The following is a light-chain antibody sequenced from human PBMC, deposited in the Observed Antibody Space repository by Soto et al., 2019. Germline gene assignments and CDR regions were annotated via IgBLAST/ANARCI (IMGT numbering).Light chain of an antibody. CDR1: HNILYSSDNKNY. CDR2: WES. J-gene: IGKJ1*01. V-gene: IGKV4-1*01. Sequence: IVVTQSPDSLAVSLCERAPGNCKSIHNILYSSDNKNYLSWYQQRTGQPPKMLFYWESTRESGVPDRLSGSGSGTHLNLTITRLQAEDVAVYYCQKYYSSPPTFGQGTKVDIK. CDR3: QKYYSSPPT.